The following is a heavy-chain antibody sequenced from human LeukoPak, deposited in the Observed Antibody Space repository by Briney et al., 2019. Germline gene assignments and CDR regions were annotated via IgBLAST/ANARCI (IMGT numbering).Heavy chain of an antibody. CDR2: INTGGGT. V-gene: IGHV3-23*01. J-gene: IGHJ5*02. CDR1: GFTFSTYT. CDR3: AREIVVVPSAMGFDP. Sequence: GGSLRLSCAASGFTFSTYTMSWVRQAPGKGLEWVSAINTGGGTSSADSVKGRFTISRDNSESTLYLQMSSLRAEDTAVYYCAREIVVVPSAMGFDPWGQGTLVTVSS. D-gene: IGHD2-2*01.